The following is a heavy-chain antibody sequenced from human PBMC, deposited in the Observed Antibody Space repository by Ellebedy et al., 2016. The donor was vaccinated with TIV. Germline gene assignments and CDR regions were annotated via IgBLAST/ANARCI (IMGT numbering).Heavy chain of an antibody. CDR2: ISGGGGNT. V-gene: IGHV3-23*01. CDR3: ARSHDSSGYHYIGAFDI. D-gene: IGHD3-22*01. CDR1: GFTFSSFA. Sequence: GESLKISCAASGFTFSSFAMSWVRQAPGKGLEWVSVISGGGGNTEYADSVKGRFTISRDNSKNTRNLKMNTLRAEDTALYYCARSHDSSGYHYIGAFDIWGQGTTVTVSS. J-gene: IGHJ3*02.